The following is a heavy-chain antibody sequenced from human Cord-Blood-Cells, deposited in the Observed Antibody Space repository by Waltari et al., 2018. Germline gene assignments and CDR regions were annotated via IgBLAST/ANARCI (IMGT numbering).Heavy chain of an antibody. CDR3: AKVWDIAARDAFDI. J-gene: IGHJ3*02. D-gene: IGHD6-6*01. Sequence: QVQLVESGGGVVQPGGSLRLSCAASGFTFSSYGMHWVRQAPGKGREWVALIRYDGSNKYYADSVKGRFTISRDNSKNTLYLQMNSLRAEDTAVYYCAKVWDIAARDAFDIWGQGTMVTVSS. V-gene: IGHV3-30*02. CDR1: GFTFSSYG. CDR2: IRYDGSNK.